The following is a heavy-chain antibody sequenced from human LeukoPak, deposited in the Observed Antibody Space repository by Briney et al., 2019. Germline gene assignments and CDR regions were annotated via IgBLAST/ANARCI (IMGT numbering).Heavy chain of an antibody. V-gene: IGHV3-21*01. CDR2: ISSSTSYI. CDR1: GFTFSTYY. D-gene: IGHD7-27*01. J-gene: IGHJ4*02. Sequence: GGSLRLSCAVSGFTFSTYYMSWVRQAPGKGLEWVSSISSSTSYIYYADSVKGRFTISRDNAKNSLYLQMNSLRAEDTAVYYCARAWATDFDYWGQGTLVTVSS. CDR3: ARAWATDFDY.